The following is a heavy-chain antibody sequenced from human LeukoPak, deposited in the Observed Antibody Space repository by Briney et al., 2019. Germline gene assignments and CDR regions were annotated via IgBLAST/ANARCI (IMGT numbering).Heavy chain of an antibody. CDR3: ATDRTFGVVMDV. V-gene: IGHV1-24*01. J-gene: IGHJ6*02. CDR2: FDPEDGET. Sequence: ASVKVSCKVSGYTLTELSMHWVRQAPGRGLEWMGGFDPEDGETIYAQKFQGRVTMTEDTSTDTAYMELSSLRSEDTAVYYCATDRTFGVVMDVWGQGTTVTVSS. CDR1: GYTLTELS. D-gene: IGHD3-3*01.